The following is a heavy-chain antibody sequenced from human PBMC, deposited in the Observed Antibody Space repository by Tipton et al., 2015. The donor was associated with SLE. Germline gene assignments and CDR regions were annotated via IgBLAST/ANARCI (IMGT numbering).Heavy chain of an antibody. CDR2: IYYSGST. D-gene: IGHD4-17*01. CDR3: ARDRAPYGDYAGDAFDI. CDR1: GGSISSSSYY. V-gene: IGHV4-39*07. J-gene: IGHJ3*02. Sequence: TLSLTCTVSGGSISSSSYYWGWIRQPPGKGLEWIGSIYYSGSTYYNPSLKSRVTISVDTSKNQFSLKLSSVTAADTAVYYCARDRAPYGDYAGDAFDIWGQGTMVTVSS.